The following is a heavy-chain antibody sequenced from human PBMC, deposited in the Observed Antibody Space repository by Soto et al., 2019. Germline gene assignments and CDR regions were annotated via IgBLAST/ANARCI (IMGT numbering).Heavy chain of an antibody. CDR1: GGSISSSSYY. Sequence: PSETLSLTCTVSGGSISSSSYYWGWIRQPPGKGLEWIGSIYYSGSTNYNPSLKSRVTISVDTSKNQFSLKLSSVTAADTAVYYCARGLLTRAVTIPAREGKGRPARYYYYYYMDVWGKGTTVTVSS. CDR2: IYYSGST. D-gene: IGHD4-4*01. V-gene: IGHV4-39*01. CDR3: ARGLLTRAVTIPAREGKGRPARYYYYYYMDV. J-gene: IGHJ6*03.